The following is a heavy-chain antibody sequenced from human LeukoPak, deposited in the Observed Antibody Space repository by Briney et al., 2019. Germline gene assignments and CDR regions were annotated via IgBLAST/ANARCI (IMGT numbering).Heavy chain of an antibody. D-gene: IGHD4-23*01. CDR1: GFTFSSYA. V-gene: IGHV3-48*01. CDR3: VPQKGYGGNPLDY. J-gene: IGHJ4*02. CDR2: ISSDGTTI. Sequence: PGGSLRLSCAASGFTFSSYAMNWVRQAPGKGLGWLSYISSDGTTIYYADSVKGRITISRDNARKSLYLRVNSLRAEDTAVYYCVPQKGYGGNPLDYWGQGTLVTVST.